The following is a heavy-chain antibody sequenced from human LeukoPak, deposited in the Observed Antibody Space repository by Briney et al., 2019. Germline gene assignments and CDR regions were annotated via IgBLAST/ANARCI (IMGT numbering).Heavy chain of an antibody. CDR3: ATPQQWLVVY. CDR1: GFTFSSYA. V-gene: IGHV3-23*01. D-gene: IGHD6-19*01. J-gene: IGHJ4*02. CDR2: ISGSGGST. Sequence: GGSLRLSCAASGFTFSSYAMSWVRQAPGKGLEWVSGISGSGGSTYYADSVKGRFTISRDSSKNTLYLQMNSLRAEDTAVYYCATPQQWLVVYWGQGTLVTVSS.